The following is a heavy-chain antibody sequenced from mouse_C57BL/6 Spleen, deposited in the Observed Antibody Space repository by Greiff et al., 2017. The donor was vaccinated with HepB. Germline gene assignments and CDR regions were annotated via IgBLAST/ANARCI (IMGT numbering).Heavy chain of an antibody. CDR2: IDPSDSYT. V-gene: IGHV1-69*01. Sequence: QVQLQQPGAELVMPGASVKLSCKASGYTFTSYWMHWVKQRPGQGLEWIGEIDPSDSYTNYNQKFKGKSTLTVDKSSSTAYMQLSSLTSEDSAVYYCARREDSSGSLAYWGQGTLVTVSA. D-gene: IGHD3-2*02. J-gene: IGHJ3*01. CDR1: GYTFTSYW. CDR3: ARREDSSGSLAY.